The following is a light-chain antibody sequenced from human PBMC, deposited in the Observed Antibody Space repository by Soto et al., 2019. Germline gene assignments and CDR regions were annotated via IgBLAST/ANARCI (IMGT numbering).Light chain of an antibody. Sequence: QSVLTQPPSVSGAPGQRVTISCTGSYSNIGANYDVHWYQHLPGTAPKVLIYGNFNRPSGVPDRFSASTSGTSASLAITGLQAEDEADYYCQSYDRSLSAYVFGAGTELTVL. V-gene: IGLV1-40*01. CDR1: YSNIGANYD. CDR2: GNF. J-gene: IGLJ1*01. CDR3: QSYDRSLSAYV.